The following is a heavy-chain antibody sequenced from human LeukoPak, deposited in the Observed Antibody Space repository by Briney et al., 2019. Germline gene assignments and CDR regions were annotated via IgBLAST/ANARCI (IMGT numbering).Heavy chain of an antibody. V-gene: IGHV1-46*01. CDR2: INPSGGST. J-gene: IGHJ4*02. Sequence: ASVKVFFQASGYTFTSYYMHRVRQAPGPGLEWMGIINPSGGSTSYAQKFQGRVTMTRDTSTSTVYMELSSLRSEDTAVYYCARADPTNLDYWGQGTLVTVSS. CDR1: GYTFTSYY. CDR3: ARADPTNLDY.